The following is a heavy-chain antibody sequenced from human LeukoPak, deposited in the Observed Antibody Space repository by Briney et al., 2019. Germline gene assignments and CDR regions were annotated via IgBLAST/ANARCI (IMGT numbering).Heavy chain of an antibody. CDR3: ATGWSYGLGTYLRYDN. D-gene: IGHD3-10*01. CDR1: GFTFSSHG. J-gene: IGHJ4*02. V-gene: IGHV3-23*01. Sequence: TGGSLRLSCAASGFTFSSHGMSWVRQGPGKGLEWVSAISPNGGSTYYADSVKGHFTISRDNSKNTLYLQVNSLRAEDTAVYFCATGWSYGLGTYLRYDNWGQGTLVTVSS. CDR2: ISPNGGST.